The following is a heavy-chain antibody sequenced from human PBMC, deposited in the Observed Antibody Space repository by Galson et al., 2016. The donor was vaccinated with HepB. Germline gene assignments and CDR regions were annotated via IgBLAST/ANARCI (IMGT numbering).Heavy chain of an antibody. CDR3: ARDHGSGSSISRYYGMDV. Sequence: SLRLSCAASGFAFSRNAIHWVRQAPGKGLEWLAAISNDETNEFYVDSVKGRFTISRDNADNTVFLQMNSLRPEDTAVYFCARDHGSGSSISRYYGMDVWGQGTTVTVSS. CDR1: GFAFSRNA. J-gene: IGHJ6*02. V-gene: IGHV3-30*03. D-gene: IGHD3-10*01. CDR2: ISNDETNE.